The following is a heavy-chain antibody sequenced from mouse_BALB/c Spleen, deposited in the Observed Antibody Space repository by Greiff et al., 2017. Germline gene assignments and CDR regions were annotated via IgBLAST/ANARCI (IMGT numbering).Heavy chain of an antibody. CDR2: INPSSGYT. Sequence: VQLQQSGAELARPGASVKMSCKASGYTFTSYTMHWVKQRPGQGLEWIGYINPSSGYTNYNQKFKDKATLTADKSSSTAYMQLSSLTSEDSAVYYCARSGGYDVWYFDVWGAGTTVTVSS. CDR1: GYTFTSYT. V-gene: IGHV1-4*01. J-gene: IGHJ1*01. CDR3: ARSGGYDVWYFDV. D-gene: IGHD2-14*01.